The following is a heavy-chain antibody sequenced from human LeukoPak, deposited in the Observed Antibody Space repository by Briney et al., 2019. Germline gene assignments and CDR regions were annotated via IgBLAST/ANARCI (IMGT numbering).Heavy chain of an antibody. V-gene: IGHV4-31*03. Sequence: SETLSLTCTVSGGSISSSSYYWSWIRQHPGKGLEWIGYIYYSGSTYYNPSLKSRVTISVDTSKNQFSLKLSSVTAADTAVYYCARAWDYYGSGSYSEYYFDYWGQGTLVTVSS. CDR1: GGSISSSSYY. CDR3: ARAWDYYGSGSYSEYYFDY. J-gene: IGHJ4*02. CDR2: IYYSGST. D-gene: IGHD3-10*01.